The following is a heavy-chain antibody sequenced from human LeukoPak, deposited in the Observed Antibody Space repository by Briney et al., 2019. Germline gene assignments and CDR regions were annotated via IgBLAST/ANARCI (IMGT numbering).Heavy chain of an antibody. CDR2: ISAYNGNT. J-gene: IGHJ5*02. CDR1: GYTFTSYG. CDR3: ARDVTSYDYVWGSYRSRGNWFDP. V-gene: IGHV1-18*01. D-gene: IGHD3-16*02. Sequence: AASVKVSCKASGYTFTSYGISWVRPAPGQGLEWMGWISAYNGNTNYAQKLQGRVTMTTDTSTSTAYMELRSLRSDDTAVYYCARDVTSYDYVWGSYRSRGNWFDPWGQGTLVTVSS.